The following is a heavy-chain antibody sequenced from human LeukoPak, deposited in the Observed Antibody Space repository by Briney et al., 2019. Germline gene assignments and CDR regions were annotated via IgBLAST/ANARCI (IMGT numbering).Heavy chain of an antibody. V-gene: IGHV5-51*01. CDR1: GYSLTSYW. CDR3: ARPNTEYCSSTSCYGYYYYYMDV. J-gene: IGHJ6*03. CDR2: IYPGDSDT. Sequence: GESLKISCKGSGYSLTSYWIGWVRQMPGKGLAWMGIIYPGDSDTRYSPSFQGQVTISADKSISTAYLQWSSLKASDTAMYYCARPNTEYCSSTSCYGYYYYYMDVWGKGTTVTVSS. D-gene: IGHD2-2*01.